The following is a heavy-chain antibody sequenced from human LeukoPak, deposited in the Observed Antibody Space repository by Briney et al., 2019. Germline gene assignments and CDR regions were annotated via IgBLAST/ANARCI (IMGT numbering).Heavy chain of an antibody. CDR2: ISGSGGST. J-gene: IGHJ4*02. Sequence: PGGSLRLSCAASGFTFSSYAMSWVRQASGKGLEWVSGISGSGGSTYYADSVKGRFTISRDNSKNTLYPQMNSLRAEDTAVYYCAKDRYSSPTDGYFDYWGQGTLVTVSS. V-gene: IGHV3-23*01. CDR3: AKDRYSSPTDGYFDY. D-gene: IGHD6-13*01. CDR1: GFTFSSYA.